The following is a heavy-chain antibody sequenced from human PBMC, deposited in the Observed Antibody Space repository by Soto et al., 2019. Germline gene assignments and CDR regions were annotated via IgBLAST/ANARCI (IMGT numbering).Heavy chain of an antibody. CDR1: GDSVSSNSAA. J-gene: IGHJ6*03. Sequence: SQPLSLTYVIFGDSVSSNSAAWNWIRQSPSRGLEWLGRTYYRTRWYYDYAVSVRSRITVNPDTSKNQFSLQLTSVTPEDTAVYYCAGTTSHYWYYMDVWGKGTTVTVSS. D-gene: IGHD1-7*01. CDR2: TYYRTRWYY. V-gene: IGHV6-1*01. CDR3: AGTTSHYWYYMDV.